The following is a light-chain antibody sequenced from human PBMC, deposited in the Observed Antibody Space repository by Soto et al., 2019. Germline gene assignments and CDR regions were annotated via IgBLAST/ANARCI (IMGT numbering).Light chain of an antibody. CDR3: QQHNTYSSLT. J-gene: IGKJ4*01. CDR1: QTVLDSSNNRDY. V-gene: IGKV4-1*01. CDR2: WAS. Sequence: DIVMTQSADSLAVSLGDRSTISCNSSQTVLDSSNNRDYLTWYQQKPGQPPKLLIYWASTREFGVPDRFSGSGYGTEFTLTISSLQPDDFATYYCQQHNTYSSLTFGGGTKVDIK.